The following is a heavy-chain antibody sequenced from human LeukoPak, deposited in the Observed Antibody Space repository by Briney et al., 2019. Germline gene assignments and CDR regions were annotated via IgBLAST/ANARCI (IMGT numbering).Heavy chain of an antibody. CDR1: GYTFTGYY. V-gene: IGHV1-2*02. CDR2: INPNSGGT. CDR3: ATDIAVAGKGTYYFDY. Sequence: ASVKVSCKASGYTFTGYYMHWVRQAPGQGLEWMGWINPNSGGTNYAQKFQGRVTMTSDTSISTAYMELSRLRSDDTAVYYCATDIAVAGKGTYYFDYWGQGTLVTVSS. J-gene: IGHJ4*02. D-gene: IGHD6-19*01.